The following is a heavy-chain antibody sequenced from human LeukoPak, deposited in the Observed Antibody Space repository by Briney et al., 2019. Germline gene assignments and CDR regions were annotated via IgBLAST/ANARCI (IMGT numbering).Heavy chain of an antibody. D-gene: IGHD1-26*01. CDR3: ARDTLLKVGSIDWSDP. CDR2: IYYSGST. Sequence: PSETLSLTCTVSGGSISSSSYYWGWIRQPPGKGLEWIGSIYYSGSTYYNPSLKSRVTISVDTSKNQFSLKLSSVTAADTAVYYCARDTLLKVGSIDWSDPWGQGTLVTVSS. V-gene: IGHV4-39*07. CDR1: GGSISSSSYY. J-gene: IGHJ5*02.